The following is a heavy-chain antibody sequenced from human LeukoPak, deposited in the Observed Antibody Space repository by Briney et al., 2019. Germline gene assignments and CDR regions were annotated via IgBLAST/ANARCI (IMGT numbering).Heavy chain of an antibody. J-gene: IGHJ4*02. CDR2: INPNSGGT. D-gene: IGHD6-6*01. CDR1: GYTFTGYY. Sequence: ASVKVSCKASGYTFTGYYMHWVRQAPGQGLEWMGWINPNSGGTNYAQKSQGRVTMTRDTSISTAYMELSRLRSDDTAVYYCARAREYSSSSRRTFDYWGQGTLVTVSS. V-gene: IGHV1-2*02. CDR3: ARAREYSSSSRRTFDY.